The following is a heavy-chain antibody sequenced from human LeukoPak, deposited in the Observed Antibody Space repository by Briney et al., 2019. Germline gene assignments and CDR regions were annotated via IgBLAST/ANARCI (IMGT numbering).Heavy chain of an antibody. J-gene: IGHJ3*01. CDR1: GYTFIGPY. Sequence: ASVKVSCKASGYTFIGPYMHWVRQAPGQGLEWMGWINSNSGGTNYAQKVQGSVIITRDTSNSTAYMELSRLKAEDTAVYYCARGRIHSCSYPFEYWGQGTTVTVSS. V-gene: IGHV1-2*02. D-gene: IGHD5-18*01. CDR3: ARGRIHSCSYPFEY. CDR2: INSNSGGT.